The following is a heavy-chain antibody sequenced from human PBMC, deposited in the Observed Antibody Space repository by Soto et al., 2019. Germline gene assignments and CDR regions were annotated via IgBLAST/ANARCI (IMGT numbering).Heavy chain of an antibody. CDR3: AKCMTTVTTFPFDI. CDR1: GFTFSRYA. CDR2: ISGSGGGT. Sequence: EVPLLESGGGLVQPGGSLRLSCAASGFTFSRYAMSWVRQAPGKGLALVSAISGSGGGTYYADSVKVRFTISRDNSKNTLYLQMNSLRAEDTAVYYCAKCMTTVTTFPFDIWCQGTMVTVSS. V-gene: IGHV3-23*01. D-gene: IGHD4-17*01. J-gene: IGHJ3*02.